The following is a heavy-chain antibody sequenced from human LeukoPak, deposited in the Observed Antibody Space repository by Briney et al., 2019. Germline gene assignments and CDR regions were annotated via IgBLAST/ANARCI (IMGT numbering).Heavy chain of an antibody. D-gene: IGHD5-12*01. CDR2: IYYSGST. CDR1: GGSISSYY. V-gene: IGHV4-59*01. CDR3: ARGVLRGGAFDI. Sequence: TSETLSLTCTVSGGSISSYYWSWIRQPPGKGLEWIGYIYYSGSTNYNPSLKSRVTISVDTSKNQFSLKLSSVTAADTAVYYCARGVLRGGAFDIWGQGTMVTVSS. J-gene: IGHJ3*02.